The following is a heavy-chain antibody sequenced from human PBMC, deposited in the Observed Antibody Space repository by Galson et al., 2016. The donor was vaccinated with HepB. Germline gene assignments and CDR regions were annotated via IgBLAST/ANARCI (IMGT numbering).Heavy chain of an antibody. CDR1: GVSISIYY. V-gene: IGHV4-59*01. CDR3: ASYYYDSTGYFSGFDI. D-gene: IGHD3-22*01. J-gene: IGHJ3*02. Sequence: SETLSLTCTVSGVSISIYYWSWIRQPPGRGLEWIGYVYYTGSTNYNPSHKNRVTISVDPSKNQFYLTLNSVTAADTAIYYCASYYYDSTGYFSGFDIWSQGTMVTVSS. CDR2: VYYTGST.